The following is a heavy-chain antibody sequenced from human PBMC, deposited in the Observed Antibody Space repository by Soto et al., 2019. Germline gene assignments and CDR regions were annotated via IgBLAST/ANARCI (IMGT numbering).Heavy chain of an antibody. D-gene: IGHD3-3*02. CDR1: RFTFSGYS. J-gene: IGHJ4*02. CDR2: ISGSGGST. V-gene: IGHV3-23*01. Sequence: EVQLLESGGGLVQPGGSLRLSCAASRFTFSGYSMSWVRQAPGKGLEWVSGISGSGGSTYYADSVKGRFTISSDNSESTLLLQMNSLRAEDTALYYCAKSYGDTWKHYYFDYWGQGTLVTVSS. CDR3: AKSYGDTWKHYYFDY.